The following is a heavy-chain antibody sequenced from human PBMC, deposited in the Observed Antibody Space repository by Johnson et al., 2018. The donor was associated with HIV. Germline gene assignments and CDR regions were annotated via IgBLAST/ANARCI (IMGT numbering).Heavy chain of an antibody. D-gene: IGHD1-26*01. Sequence: VQLVESGGGLVQPGGSLRLSCAGSGFTFSTYRMHWVRQAPGKGLVWVSHSHSAGSTANYADSVKRRLTISRDNSKITLYLQLNTLRAADTAVYYCARYWDAYGAFDIWGQGTMVTVSS. CDR3: ARYWDAYGAFDI. V-gene: IGHV3-74*01. CDR1: GFTFSTYR. CDR2: SHSAGSTA. J-gene: IGHJ3*02.